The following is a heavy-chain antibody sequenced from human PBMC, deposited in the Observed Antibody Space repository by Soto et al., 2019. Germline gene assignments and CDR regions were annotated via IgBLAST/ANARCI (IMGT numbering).Heavy chain of an antibody. D-gene: IGHD3-10*01. CDR1: GFTFSSYW. CDR3: ARTKFGELLYQGGIDY. CDR2: IKQDGSEK. J-gene: IGHJ4*02. V-gene: IGHV3-7*01. Sequence: GGSLRLSCAASGFTFSSYWMSWVRQAPGKGLEWVANIKQDGSEKYYVDSVKGRFTISRDNAKNSLYLQMNSLRAEDTAVYYCARTKFGELLYQGGIDYWGQGTLVTVSS.